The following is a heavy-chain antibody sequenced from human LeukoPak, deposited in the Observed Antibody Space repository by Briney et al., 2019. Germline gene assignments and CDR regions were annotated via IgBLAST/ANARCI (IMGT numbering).Heavy chain of an antibody. CDR1: GGSISSYY. J-gene: IGHJ5*02. D-gene: IGHD3-22*01. V-gene: IGHV4-59*01. CDR3: ARDATRISGWFDP. Sequence: SETLSLTCTDSGGSISSYYWSWIRQPPGKGLEWIGYIYYSGSTNYNPSLKSRVTISVDTSKNQFSLKLSSVTAADTAVYYCARDATRISGWFDPWGQGTLVTVSS. CDR2: IYYSGST.